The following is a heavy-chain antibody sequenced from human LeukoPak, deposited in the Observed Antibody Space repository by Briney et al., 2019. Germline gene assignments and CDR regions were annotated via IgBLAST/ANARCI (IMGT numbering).Heavy chain of an antibody. V-gene: IGHV3-23*01. CDR1: GFTFDDYG. Sequence: GGSLRLSCAASGFTFDDYGMSWVRQAPGKGLEWVSGISGGGGAKYYADPVKGRFTISSDNFKNMLFLQMNSLRAEDTAVYYCAKEFGLSRYGLDVWGQGTTVTVSS. CDR3: AKEFGLSRYGLDV. CDR2: ISGGGGAK. D-gene: IGHD3-16*01. J-gene: IGHJ6*02.